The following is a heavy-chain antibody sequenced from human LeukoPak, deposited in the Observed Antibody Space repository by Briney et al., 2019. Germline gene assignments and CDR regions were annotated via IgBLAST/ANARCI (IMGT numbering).Heavy chain of an antibody. CDR3: ARGFRKESGYSYLDH. D-gene: IGHD3-22*01. CDR1: GFSFSDYW. Sequence: GGSLRLSCAASGFSFSDYWMYWVRQAPGKGLEWVANIKVDGSEVQYVNSVKGRFAISRDNTENSLYLQMRGLRVEDTAVYYCARGFRKESGYSYLDHWGQGTLVAVAS. V-gene: IGHV3-7*04. CDR2: IKVDGSEV. J-gene: IGHJ4*02.